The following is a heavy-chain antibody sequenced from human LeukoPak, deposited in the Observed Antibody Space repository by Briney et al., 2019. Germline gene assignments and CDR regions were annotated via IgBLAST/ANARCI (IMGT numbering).Heavy chain of an antibody. CDR3: TRAYYDYAWGSDYYFDY. D-gene: IGHD3-16*01. CDR2: IRSKAYGGTT. V-gene: IGHV3-49*03. CDR1: GFTFGDYA. Sequence: GGSLRLSCTASGFTFGDYAMSWFRQAPGKGLEWVGFIRSKAYGGTTEYAASVKGGFTISRDDSKSIAYLQMNSLKTEDTAVYYCTRAYYDYAWGSDYYFDYWGQGTLVTVSS. J-gene: IGHJ4*02.